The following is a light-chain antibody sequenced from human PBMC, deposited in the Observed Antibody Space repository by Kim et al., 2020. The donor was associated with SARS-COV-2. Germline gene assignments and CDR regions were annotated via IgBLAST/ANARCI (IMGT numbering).Light chain of an antibody. CDR1: HSGNSRY. Sequence: LSTGERATRACRASHSGNSRYLAWYQQKPGQAPRLLIYDATSRATGIPDRFSGSGAGTDFTLTISRLEPEDFAVYYCQQYGGSRTFGQGTKVDIK. CDR3: QQYGGSRT. CDR2: DAT. V-gene: IGKV3-20*01. J-gene: IGKJ1*01.